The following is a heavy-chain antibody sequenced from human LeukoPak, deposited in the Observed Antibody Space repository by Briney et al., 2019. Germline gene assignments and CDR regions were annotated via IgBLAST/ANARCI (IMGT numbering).Heavy chain of an antibody. J-gene: IGHJ4*02. Sequence: TGGSLRLSCAASGLTFRNFWMCWVRQAPGKGLEWAATIKQDGSGQYYVESVKGRFTISRDNAQNSLYLQMNNLRAEDTAVYYCARSYGHSIDYWGQGTLVTVSS. D-gene: IGHD3-10*01. CDR1: GLTFRNFW. CDR2: IKQDGSGQ. V-gene: IGHV3-7*01. CDR3: ARSYGHSIDY.